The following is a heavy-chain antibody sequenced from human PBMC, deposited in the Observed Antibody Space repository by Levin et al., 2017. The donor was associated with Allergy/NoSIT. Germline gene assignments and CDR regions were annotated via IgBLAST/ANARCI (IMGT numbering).Heavy chain of an antibody. CDR3: ARDRGRMPPDVLRYFDWLPQNAFDI. J-gene: IGHJ3*02. CDR2: ISAYNGNT. V-gene: IGHV1-18*01. CDR1: GYTFTSYG. D-gene: IGHD3-9*01. Sequence: GASVKVSCKASGYTFTSYGISWVRQAPGQGLEWMGWISAYNGNTNYAQKLQGRVTMTTDTSTSTAYMELRSLRSDDTAVYYCARDRGRMPPDVLRYFDWLPQNAFDIWGQGTMVTVSS.